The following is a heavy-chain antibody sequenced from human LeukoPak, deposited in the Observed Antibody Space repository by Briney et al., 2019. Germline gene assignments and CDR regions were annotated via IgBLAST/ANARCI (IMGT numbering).Heavy chain of an antibody. D-gene: IGHD2-2*01. J-gene: IGHJ3*02. Sequence: GGSLRLSCAASGFTFSNAWMSWVRQAPGKGLEWVGRIKSKTDGGTTDYPAPVKGRFTISRDDSKNTLYLQMNSLKTEDTAVYYCSSVVVPAAIEFDAFDIWGQGTMVTVSS. CDR3: SSVVVPAAIEFDAFDI. V-gene: IGHV3-15*01. CDR1: GFTFSNAW. CDR2: IKSKTDGGTT.